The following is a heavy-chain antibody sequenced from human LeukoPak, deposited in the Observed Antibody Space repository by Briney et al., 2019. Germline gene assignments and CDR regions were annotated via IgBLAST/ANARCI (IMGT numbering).Heavy chain of an antibody. D-gene: IGHD5-12*01. V-gene: IGHV4-59*12. CDR2: IYYSGST. Sequence: SETLSLTCTVSGGSISSYYWSWIRQPPGKGLEWIGYIYYSGSTYYNPSLKSRVTISVDRSKNQFSLKLSSVTAADTAVYYCARVPRGRGWFDPWGQGTLVTVSS. CDR1: GGSISSYY. J-gene: IGHJ5*02. CDR3: ARVPRGRGWFDP.